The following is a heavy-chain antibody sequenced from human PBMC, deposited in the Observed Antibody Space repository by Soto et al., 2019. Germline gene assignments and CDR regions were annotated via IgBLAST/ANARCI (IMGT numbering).Heavy chain of an antibody. V-gene: IGHV3-21*01. Sequence: EVQLVESGGGLVKPGGSLRLSGAASGFTFSSYSMNWVRQAPGKGLEWVSSISSSSSYIYYADSVKGRFTISRDNAENALYLQMNSLRAEDTAVYYCARVLAVAGFDYWGQGTLVTVSS. CDR1: GFTFSSYS. D-gene: IGHD6-19*01. CDR2: ISSSSSYI. CDR3: ARVLAVAGFDY. J-gene: IGHJ4*02.